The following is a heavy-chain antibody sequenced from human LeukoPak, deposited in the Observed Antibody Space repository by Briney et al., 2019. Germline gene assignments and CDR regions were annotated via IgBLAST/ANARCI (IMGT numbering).Heavy chain of an antibody. Sequence: ASVKVSCKASGYTFTGYYMHWVRQAPGQGLEWMGWINPNSGGTNYAQKFQGRVTMTRNTSISTAYMELSSLRSEDTAVYYCARGLGRVKKGDDYWGQGTLVTVSS. CDR2: INPNSGGT. D-gene: IGHD3-16*01. J-gene: IGHJ4*02. V-gene: IGHV1-2*02. CDR3: ARGLGRVKKGDDY. CDR1: GYTFTGYY.